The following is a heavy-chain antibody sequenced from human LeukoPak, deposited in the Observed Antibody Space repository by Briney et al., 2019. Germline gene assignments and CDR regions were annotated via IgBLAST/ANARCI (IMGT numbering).Heavy chain of an antibody. D-gene: IGHD3-10*01. Sequence: PSETLSLTCTVSGGSISSYYWSWIRQPAGKGLEWIGRIYTSGSTNYSPSLKSRVTMSVDTSKNQFSLKLSSVTAADTAVYYCAREGSLGGIMVIFDYWGQGTLVTVSS. V-gene: IGHV4-4*07. CDR3: AREGSLGGIMVIFDY. J-gene: IGHJ4*02. CDR2: IYTSGST. CDR1: GGSISSYY.